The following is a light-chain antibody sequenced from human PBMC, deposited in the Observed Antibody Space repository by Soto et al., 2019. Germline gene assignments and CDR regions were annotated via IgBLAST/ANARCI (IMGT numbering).Light chain of an antibody. CDR2: GAS. CDR3: QQYNNWPQT. V-gene: IGKV3-15*01. CDR1: QSVSSN. J-gene: IGKJ1*01. Sequence: EIVLTTSPATLSVSPGERATLSCLASQSVSSNLAWYQQKPGQAPRLLIYGASTRATGIPARFSGSGSGTEFTLTISSLQSEDFAVYYCQQYNNWPQTFGQGTKVDIK.